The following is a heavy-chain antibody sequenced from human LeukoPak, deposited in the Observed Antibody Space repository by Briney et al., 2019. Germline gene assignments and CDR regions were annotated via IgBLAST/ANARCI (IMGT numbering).Heavy chain of an antibody. V-gene: IGHV1-46*01. CDR2: INPSGGST. CDR3: ARGRFTMVRRVRSYYIDV. CDR1: GYTFTGYY. D-gene: IGHD3-10*01. J-gene: IGHJ6*03. Sequence: ASVKVSCKASGYTFTGYYMHWVRQAPGQGLEWMGIINPSGGSTSYAQKFQGRVTMTRDMSTSTVYMELSSLRSEDTAVYYCARGRFTMVRRVRSYYIDVWGKGTTVTVSS.